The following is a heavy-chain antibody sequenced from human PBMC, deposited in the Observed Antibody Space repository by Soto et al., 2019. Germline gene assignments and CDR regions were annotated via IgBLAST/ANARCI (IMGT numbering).Heavy chain of an antibody. Sequence: GASVKVSCKASGYTFTSNYMHWVRQAHGQGLEWMGIINPSGGSTSYAQKFQGRVTMTRDTSTSTVYMELSSLRSEDTAVYYCARDLNYDSSGDYPLRSYYFDYWGQGILVTVPQ. D-gene: IGHD3-22*01. CDR2: INPSGGST. CDR1: GYTFTSNY. V-gene: IGHV1-46*03. J-gene: IGHJ4*02. CDR3: ARDLNYDSSGDYPLRSYYFDY.